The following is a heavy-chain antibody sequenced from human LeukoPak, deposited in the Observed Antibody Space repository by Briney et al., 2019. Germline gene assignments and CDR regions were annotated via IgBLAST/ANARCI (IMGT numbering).Heavy chain of an antibody. Sequence: SQTLSLTCTVSGGSISSGSYYWSWIRQPAGKGLEWIVRIYTSGSTNYNPSLRSRVTISVDTSKNQFSLKLSSVTAADTAVYYCAREGGYYNNWFDPWGQGTLVTISS. D-gene: IGHD3-22*01. J-gene: IGHJ5*02. V-gene: IGHV4-61*02. CDR2: IYTSGST. CDR3: AREGGYYNNWFDP. CDR1: GGSISSGSYY.